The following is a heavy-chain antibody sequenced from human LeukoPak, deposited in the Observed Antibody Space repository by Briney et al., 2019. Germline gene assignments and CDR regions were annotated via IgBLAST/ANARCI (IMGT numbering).Heavy chain of an antibody. CDR1: GGSISNKNFY. J-gene: IGHJ5*02. V-gene: IGHV4-39*01. CDR2: IYFTGST. D-gene: IGHD5-24*01. Sequence: PSETLSLTCTVSGGSISNKNFYWGWIRQPPGKRLEWVGSIYFTGSTYYHPSLESRVTISVDTSKNQFSLKVSAVTAADTAVYHCAKSRGRGSFDPWGQGTLVIVSS. CDR3: AKSRGRGSFDP.